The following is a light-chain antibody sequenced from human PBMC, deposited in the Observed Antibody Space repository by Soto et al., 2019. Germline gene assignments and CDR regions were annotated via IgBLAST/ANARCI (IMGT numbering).Light chain of an antibody. CDR2: KAS. Sequence: DIQMTQSPSTLSASVGDRVTITCRASQSISSWLAWYQQKPGKAPKLLIYKASSLESGVPSRFIGSGSGTEFTLTISSLQPDDFATYDCQQYNSYPWTFGQGTKVEIK. J-gene: IGKJ1*01. CDR3: QQYNSYPWT. V-gene: IGKV1-5*03. CDR1: QSISSW.